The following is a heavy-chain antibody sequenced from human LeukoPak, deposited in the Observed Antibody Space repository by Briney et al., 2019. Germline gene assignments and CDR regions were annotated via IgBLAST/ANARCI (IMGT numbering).Heavy chain of an antibody. CDR2: IHDSGST. J-gene: IGHJ4*02. CDR1: GGSVSSYY. V-gene: IGHV4-59*02. Sequence: SETLSLTCSVSGGSVSSYYWSWIRQSPRKGLEWIGYIHDSGSTNYNPSLKSRVTVSVDTSKNQFSLQLRSVTAADTAVYYCARGGQWSKFYFDNWGQGTLVTVSS. CDR3: ARGGQWSKFYFDN. D-gene: IGHD2-15*01.